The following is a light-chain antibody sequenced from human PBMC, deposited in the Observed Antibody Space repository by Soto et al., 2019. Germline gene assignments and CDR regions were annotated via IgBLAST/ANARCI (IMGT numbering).Light chain of an antibody. J-gene: IGKJ1*01. CDR3: QKYNNWPTWT. Sequence: EIVMTQSPATLSVSPGERATLSCRASQSVSSNLAWYQQKPGQAPRLLIHGASTRATGIPARFSGSGSGTEFTLTISSLQSEDFAVYYCQKYNNWPTWTFGQGTKVDIK. CDR1: QSVSSN. CDR2: GAS. V-gene: IGKV3-15*01.